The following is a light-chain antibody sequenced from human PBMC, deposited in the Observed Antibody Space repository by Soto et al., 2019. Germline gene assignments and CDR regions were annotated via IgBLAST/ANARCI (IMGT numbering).Light chain of an antibody. J-gene: IGKJ1*01. V-gene: IGKV2-28*01. Sequence: DSVMTQSPLSLPVTPGEPASISCRSSQSLLHTNGYNYVDGYLQKPGQSPQLLISLGSDRASGVHDRFSGSGSGTDFKLKISRVEAEDVGVYYCMRALQSPRTFGQGTQVEIE. CDR2: LGS. CDR3: MRALQSPRT. CDR1: QSLLHTNGYNY.